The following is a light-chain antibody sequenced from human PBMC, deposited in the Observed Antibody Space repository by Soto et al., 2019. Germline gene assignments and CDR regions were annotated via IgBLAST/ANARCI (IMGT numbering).Light chain of an antibody. V-gene: IGKV3-20*01. CDR2: GAS. CDR1: QSISSNY. J-gene: IGKJ1*01. CDR3: QQYTGSPWT. Sequence: EIVLTQSPGTLSLSPGERATLSCRASQSISSNYLAWYQQNPGQAPRLLIYGASSRATGIPDRFSGGGSGTDFTLTINRLEPEDFAVYYCQQYTGSPWTFGQGTKVEIK.